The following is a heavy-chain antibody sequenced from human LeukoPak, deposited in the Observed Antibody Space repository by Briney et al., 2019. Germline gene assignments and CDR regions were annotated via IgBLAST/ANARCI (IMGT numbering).Heavy chain of an antibody. CDR3: ARSKSYSSGWTDCDY. D-gene: IGHD6-19*01. J-gene: IGHJ4*02. Sequence: GGSLRLSCTASGFTFSSNAMTWVRQAPGKGLEWVSTIRGGGDSTHYADSVKGRFTISRENAKNSLYLQMDNLRAGDTAVYYCARSKSYSSGWTDCDYWGQGPLVAVSS. CDR1: GFTFSSNA. CDR2: IRGGGDST. V-gene: IGHV3-23*01.